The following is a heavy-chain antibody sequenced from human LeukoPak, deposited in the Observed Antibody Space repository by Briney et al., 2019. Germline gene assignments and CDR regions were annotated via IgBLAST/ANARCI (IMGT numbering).Heavy chain of an antibody. D-gene: IGHD4-17*01. V-gene: IGHV3-23*01. J-gene: IGHJ4*02. CDR3: AKGRGYGDSEGY. Sequence: GGSLRLSCAASGFTFSSYAMSWVRQAPGKGLEWVSAIRGSGDNTYYADSVKGRFTISRDNSKNTLYLQMNSLRAEDTAVYYCAKGRGYGDSEGYWGQGTLVTVSS. CDR1: GFTFSSYA. CDR2: IRGSGDNT.